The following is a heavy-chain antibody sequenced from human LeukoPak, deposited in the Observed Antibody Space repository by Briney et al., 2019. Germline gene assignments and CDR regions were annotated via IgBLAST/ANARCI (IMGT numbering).Heavy chain of an antibody. CDR1: GYTFTGYY. V-gene: IGHV1-8*02. Sequence: GASVKVSCKASGYTFTGYYMHWVRQAPGQGLEWMGWMNPNSGNTGYAQKFQGRVTMTTNTSISTAYMELSSLRSEDTAVYYCARGPWDASGTYYLFDYWGQGTLVTVSS. D-gene: IGHD3-10*01. CDR3: ARGPWDASGTYYLFDY. CDR2: MNPNSGNT. J-gene: IGHJ4*02.